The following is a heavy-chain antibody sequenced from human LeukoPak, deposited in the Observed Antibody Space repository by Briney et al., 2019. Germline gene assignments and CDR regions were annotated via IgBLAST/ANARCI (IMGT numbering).Heavy chain of an antibody. Sequence: QPGGSLRLSCAASGFTFSGYGMHWVRQAPGKGLEWVAFIRYDGCNKYYADSVKGRFTISRDNSKNTLYLQMNSLRAEDTAVYYCAPSRASKFGYYYYYMDVWGKGTTVTVSS. CDR3: APSRASKFGYYYYYMDV. D-gene: IGHD3-16*01. CDR2: IRYDGCNK. V-gene: IGHV3-30*02. J-gene: IGHJ6*03. CDR1: GFTFSGYG.